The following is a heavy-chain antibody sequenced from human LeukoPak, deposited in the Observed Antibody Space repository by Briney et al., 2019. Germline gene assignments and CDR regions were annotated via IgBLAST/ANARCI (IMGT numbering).Heavy chain of an antibody. CDR3: ARDESISILWW. CDR2: INPSGGST. Sequence: AAPVKVSCKASGYTFTNYYMHWVRQAPGQGLEWMGIINPSGGSTNYAQKFQGRVTMTRDTSTSTVYMELSSLRSEDTAVYYCARDESISILWWWGQGTLVTASS. V-gene: IGHV1-46*01. CDR1: GYTFTNYY. J-gene: IGHJ1*01. D-gene: IGHD2-21*01.